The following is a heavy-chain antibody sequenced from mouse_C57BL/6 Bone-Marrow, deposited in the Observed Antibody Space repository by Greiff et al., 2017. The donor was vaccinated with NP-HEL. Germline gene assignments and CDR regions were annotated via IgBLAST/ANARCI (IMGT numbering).Heavy chain of an antibody. D-gene: IGHD2-4*01. CDR3: ARGKLEDYDGFAY. CDR1: GYAFSSYW. V-gene: IGHV1-80*01. Sequence: QVQLKESGAELVKPGASVKISCKASGYAFSSYWMNWVKQRPGKGLEWIGQIYPGDGDTNYNGKFKGKATLTADKSSSTAYMQLSSLTSEDSAVYFCARGKLEDYDGFAYWGQGTLVTVSA. J-gene: IGHJ3*01. CDR2: IYPGDGDT.